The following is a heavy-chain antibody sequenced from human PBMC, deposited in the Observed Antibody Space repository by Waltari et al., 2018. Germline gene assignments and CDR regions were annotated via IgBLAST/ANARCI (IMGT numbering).Heavy chain of an antibody. CDR2: ITFDGTNK. V-gene: IGHV3-30*02. CDR3: ASIFAGTAVTTIQPIDI. J-gene: IGHJ3*02. CDR1: GFPFSGEG. Sequence: QVQLVESGGGVVQPGGSLRLSCAASGFPFSGEGWHCVRQAPGKGLEWVAFITFDGTNKYYADSVKGRFTISRDNPKNTMFLQMNSLRPDDTAIYYCASIFAGTAVTTIQPIDIWGQGTMVTVSS. D-gene: IGHD4-17*01.